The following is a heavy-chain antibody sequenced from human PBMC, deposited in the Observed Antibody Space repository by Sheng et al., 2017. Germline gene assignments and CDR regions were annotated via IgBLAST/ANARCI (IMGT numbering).Heavy chain of an antibody. J-gene: IGHJ4*02. Sequence: QVQLQESGPGLVKPSETLSLTCTVSGGSISNYFWIWIRQPPGKGLEWIGYMYYSGSTNYNPSLMSRVTMSVDTSENMFSLTLSSVTTADTAVYYCARGRGGFVSGGFDSWGQGTLVTVSS. V-gene: IGHV4-59*01. CDR1: GGSISNYF. D-gene: IGHD5-12*01. CDR3: ARGRGGFVSGGFDS. CDR2: MYYSGST.